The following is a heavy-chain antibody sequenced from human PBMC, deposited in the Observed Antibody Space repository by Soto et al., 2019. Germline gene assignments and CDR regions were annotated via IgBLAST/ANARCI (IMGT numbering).Heavy chain of an antibody. CDR1: GGSISSGGYY. Sequence: SETLSLTCTVSGGSISSGGYYWSWIRQHPGKGLEWIGYIYYSGSTYYNPSLKSRVTISVDTSKNQFSLKLSSVTAADTAVYYCARDAGSVVPAAIFDYWGQGTLVTVSS. J-gene: IGHJ4*02. CDR3: ARDAGSVVPAAIFDY. V-gene: IGHV4-31*03. D-gene: IGHD2-2*01. CDR2: IYYSGST.